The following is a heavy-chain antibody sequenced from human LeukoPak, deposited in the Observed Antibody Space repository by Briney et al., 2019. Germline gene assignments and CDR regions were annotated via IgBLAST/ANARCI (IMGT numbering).Heavy chain of an antibody. Sequence: GASVKVSCKASGYTFTSYGISWVRQAPGQGLEWMGWISAYNGNTNYAQKLQGRVTMTTDTSTSTAYMELRSLRSDDTAVYYCARDQRGQWRGFSDYWGQGTLVTVSS. D-gene: IGHD6-19*01. J-gene: IGHJ4*02. CDR2: ISAYNGNT. V-gene: IGHV1-18*01. CDR1: GYTFTSYG. CDR3: ARDQRGQWRGFSDY.